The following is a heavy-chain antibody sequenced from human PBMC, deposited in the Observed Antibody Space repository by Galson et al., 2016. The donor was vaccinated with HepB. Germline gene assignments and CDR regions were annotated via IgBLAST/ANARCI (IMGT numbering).Heavy chain of an antibody. D-gene: IGHD2-15*01. J-gene: IGHJ6*02. V-gene: IGHV3-53*01. Sequence: SLRLSCAVSGLTVSGDYMSWVRQAPGKGLEWVSVLYRDGSTYYADSVEGRFTISRDNSRNTLYLQMNSLRAEDTAMYYCARFGGSLGMDVWGQGTTVTVSS. CDR2: LYRDGST. CDR1: GLTVSGDY. CDR3: ARFGGSLGMDV.